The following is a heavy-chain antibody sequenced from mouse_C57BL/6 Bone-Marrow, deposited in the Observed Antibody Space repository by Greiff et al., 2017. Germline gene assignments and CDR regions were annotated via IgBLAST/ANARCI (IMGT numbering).Heavy chain of an antibody. CDR2: ISSGSSTI. CDR1: GFTFSDYG. V-gene: IGHV5-17*01. J-gene: IGHJ3*01. Sequence: EVKLVESGGGLVKPGGSLKLSCAASGFTFSDYGMHWVRQAPEKGLEWVAYISSGSSTIYYADTVKGRFTISRDNAKHTLFLQMTSLRSEDTAMYYCAKGYSSWFAYWGQKTLVTVSA. CDR3: AKGYSSWFAY. D-gene: IGHD2-12*01.